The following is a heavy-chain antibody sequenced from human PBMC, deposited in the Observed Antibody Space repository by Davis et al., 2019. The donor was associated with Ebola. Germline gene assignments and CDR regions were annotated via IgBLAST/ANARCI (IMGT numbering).Heavy chain of an antibody. CDR1: GGSISSSSYY. J-gene: IGHJ5*02. V-gene: IGHV4-39*07. Sequence: PSETLSLTCTVSGGSISSSSYYWGWIRQPPGKGLEWIGSIYYSGSTYYNPSLKSRVTISVDTSKNQFSLKLSSVTAADTAVYYCARGAWVAAAGRNWFDPWGQGTLVTVSS. CDR2: IYYSGST. CDR3: ARGAWVAAAGRNWFDP. D-gene: IGHD6-13*01.